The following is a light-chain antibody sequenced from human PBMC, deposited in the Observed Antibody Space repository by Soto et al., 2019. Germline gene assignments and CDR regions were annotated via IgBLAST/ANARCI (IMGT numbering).Light chain of an antibody. Sequence: AIRMTQSPSSLSASTGDRVTITCRASQGISSYLAWYQQKPGKAPKLLIYAASTLQSGVPSRFSGSGSGTDFTLTIICLQSEDFATYYCQQYYSYPPTTFGGGTKVEIK. CDR2: AAS. V-gene: IGKV1-8*01. CDR3: QQYYSYPPTT. CDR1: QGISSY. J-gene: IGKJ4*01.